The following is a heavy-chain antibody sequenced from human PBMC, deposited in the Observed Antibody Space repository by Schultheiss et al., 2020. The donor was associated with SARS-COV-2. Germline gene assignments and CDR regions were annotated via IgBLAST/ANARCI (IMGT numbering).Heavy chain of an antibody. Sequence: GGSLRLSCAASGFTFSSYWMSWVRQAPGKGLEWVSAISGSGGSTYYADSVKGRFTISRDNSKNTLYLQMNSLRAEDTAVYYCAKDDVLASYYYYGMDVWGQGTTVTVSS. CDR1: GFTFSSYW. CDR2: ISGSGGST. V-gene: IGHV3-23*01. CDR3: AKDDVLASYYYYGMDV. J-gene: IGHJ6*02.